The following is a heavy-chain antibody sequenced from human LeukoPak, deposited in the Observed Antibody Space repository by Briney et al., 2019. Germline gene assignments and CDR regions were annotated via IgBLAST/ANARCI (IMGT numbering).Heavy chain of an antibody. Sequence: GASVKVSCKASGYTFTGYHMHWVRQAPGQGLEWMGWINPNSGGTNYAQKFQGRVTMTRDTSISTAYMELSRLRSDDTAVYYCARSMSTVVTPYTYWGQGTLVTVSS. CDR1: GYTFTGYH. V-gene: IGHV1-2*02. CDR3: ARSMSTVVTPYTY. J-gene: IGHJ4*02. D-gene: IGHD4-23*01. CDR2: INPNSGGT.